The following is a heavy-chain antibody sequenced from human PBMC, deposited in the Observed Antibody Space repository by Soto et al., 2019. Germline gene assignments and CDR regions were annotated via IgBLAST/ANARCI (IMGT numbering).Heavy chain of an antibody. CDR2: ISAYNGNT. Sequence: QVQLVQSAAEVKKPGASVKVSCKASDDTFTNYPINWVRQAPGQGLEWMGGISAYNGNTDYAQKVQGIITLTTDTSTSTAFMELRSLTSYDTAGYGCARGKLVRRTSALGYWGPGTVVTVSS. D-gene: IGHD2-8*01. V-gene: IGHV1-18*04. CDR1: DDTFTNYP. J-gene: IGHJ4*02. CDR3: ARGKLVRRTSALGY.